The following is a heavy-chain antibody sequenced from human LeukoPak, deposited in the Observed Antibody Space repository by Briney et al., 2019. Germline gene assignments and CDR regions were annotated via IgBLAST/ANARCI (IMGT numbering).Heavy chain of an antibody. Sequence: ETLSLTCTVSGGSVTNDNYFWSWTRQPPGKALEWLARINWDDDKRYSPSLKSRLTITKDTSKNQVVLTLTDMDLVDTATYYCARTLYCSGSSCYFDYWGQGTLVTVSS. CDR2: INWDDDK. CDR3: ARTLYCSGSSCYFDY. D-gene: IGHD2-15*01. CDR1: GGSVTNDNY. V-gene: IGHV2-5*08. J-gene: IGHJ4*02.